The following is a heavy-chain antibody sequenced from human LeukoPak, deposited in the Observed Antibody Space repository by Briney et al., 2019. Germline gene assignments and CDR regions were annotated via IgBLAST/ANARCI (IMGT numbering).Heavy chain of an antibody. CDR1: GYSISSGYY. CDR3: ARDPLGPDY. J-gene: IGHJ4*02. CDR2: IYHSGST. V-gene: IGHV4-38-2*02. Sequence: SETLSLTCTVSGYSISSGYYWGWIRLPPGKGLEWIGSIYHSGSTYYNPSLKSRVTISVDTSKNQFSLKLSSVTAADTAVYYCARDPLGPDYWGQGTLVTVSS.